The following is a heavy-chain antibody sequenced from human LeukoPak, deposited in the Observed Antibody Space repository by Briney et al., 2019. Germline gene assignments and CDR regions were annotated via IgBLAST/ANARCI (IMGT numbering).Heavy chain of an antibody. D-gene: IGHD1-26*01. CDR3: ASAYSGSYFQFDQ. V-gene: IGHV5-51*01. J-gene: IGHJ4*02. CDR1: GYSFTNYW. Sequence: GESLKISCKGSGYSFTNYWIGWVRQMPGKGLEWMGIIYPGDSDTRYSPSFQGQVTFSADKSISTAYLQWSSLKASDTAMYYCASAYSGSYFQFDQWGQGTLVTVSS. CDR2: IYPGDSDT.